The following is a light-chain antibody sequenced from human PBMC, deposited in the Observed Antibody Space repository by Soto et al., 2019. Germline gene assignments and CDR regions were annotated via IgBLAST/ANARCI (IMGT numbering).Light chain of an antibody. CDR1: QSVSSYY. V-gene: IGKV3-20*01. CDR2: GAS. J-gene: IGKJ2*01. CDR3: QQYGSAPLMYT. Sequence: EIVLTQSPGTLSLSPGERATLSCRASQSVSSYYLAWYQQKPGQAPRLLIYGASSRATGIPDRFSGSGSGTDFTRTISRLEPEDFAVYYCQQYGSAPLMYTFGQGTKLEIK.